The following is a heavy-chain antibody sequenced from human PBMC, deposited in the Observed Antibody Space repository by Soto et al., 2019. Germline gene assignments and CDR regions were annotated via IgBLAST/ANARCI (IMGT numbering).Heavy chain of an antibody. D-gene: IGHD3-22*01. Sequence: GGSLRLSCAASGFTFSSYAMSWVRQAPGKGLEWVSAISGSGGSTYYADSVKGRFTISRDNSKNTLYLQMNSLRAEDTAVYYCAKDPEQGYCDSSGYFDYWGQGTLVTVSS. V-gene: IGHV3-23*01. CDR3: AKDPEQGYCDSSGYFDY. CDR1: GFTFSSYA. J-gene: IGHJ4*02. CDR2: ISGSGGST.